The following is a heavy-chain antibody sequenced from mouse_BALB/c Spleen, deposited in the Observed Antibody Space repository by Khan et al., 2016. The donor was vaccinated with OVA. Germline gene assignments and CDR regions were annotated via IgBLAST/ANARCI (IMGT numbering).Heavy chain of an antibody. D-gene: IGHD4-1*01. V-gene: IGHV3-2*02. J-gene: IGHJ4*01. CDR1: GYSITSDYA. CDR3: ASELGRYYALDY. Sequence: EVQLQESGPGLVKPSQSLSLTCTVTGYSITSDYAWNWIRQFPGNKLEWMGYISYSGSPTYNPYLKSQISITRDTSSNPFYLQLKSVTSEDTATYYCASELGRYYALDYWGQGTSVTVSS. CDR2: ISYSGSP.